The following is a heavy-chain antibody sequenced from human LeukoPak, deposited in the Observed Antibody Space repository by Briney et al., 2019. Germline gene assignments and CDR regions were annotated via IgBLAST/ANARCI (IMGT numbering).Heavy chain of an antibody. D-gene: IGHD6-6*01. CDR3: ARGRRAQYSSSSPYYYYYMDV. Sequence: GASVKVSCKASGYTFTSYGISWVRQAPGQGLEWMGWISAYNGNTNYAQKFQGRVTMTRDTSISTAYMELSRLRSDDTAVYYCARGRRAQYSSSSPYYYYYMDVWGKGTTVTVSS. CDR2: ISAYNGNT. V-gene: IGHV1-18*01. J-gene: IGHJ6*03. CDR1: GYTFTSYG.